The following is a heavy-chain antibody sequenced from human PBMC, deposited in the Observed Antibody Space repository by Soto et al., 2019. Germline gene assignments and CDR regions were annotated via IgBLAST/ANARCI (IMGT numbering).Heavy chain of an antibody. CDR2: IYHSGST. CDR3: ARDSLVVVPAALRSFNWFDP. J-gene: IGHJ5*02. CDR1: GSSIRSGYY. Sequence: LSLTCSVSGSSIRSGYYLGWIRQPPGKGLEWIGSIYHSGSTYYNPSLKSRVTISVDTSKNQFSLKLSSVTAADTAVYYCARDSLVVVPAALRSFNWFDPWGQGTLVTVSS. D-gene: IGHD2-2*01. V-gene: IGHV4-38-2*02.